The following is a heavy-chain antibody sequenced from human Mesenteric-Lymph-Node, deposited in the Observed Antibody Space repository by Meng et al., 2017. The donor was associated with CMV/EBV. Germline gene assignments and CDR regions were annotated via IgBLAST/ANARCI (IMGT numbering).Heavy chain of an antibody. V-gene: IGHV3-7*01. Sequence: GESLKTSCSASGFTLSSHWMSWVRQAPGKGLEWVANIKQDGSEKYYVDSVKGRFTISRDNTKNSLYLQMNSLRAEDTAVYYCARGYCSGTSCYPNAFDIWGQGTMVTVSS. CDR3: ARGYCSGTSCYPNAFDI. CDR2: IKQDGSEK. D-gene: IGHD2-2*01. J-gene: IGHJ3*02. CDR1: GFTLSSHW.